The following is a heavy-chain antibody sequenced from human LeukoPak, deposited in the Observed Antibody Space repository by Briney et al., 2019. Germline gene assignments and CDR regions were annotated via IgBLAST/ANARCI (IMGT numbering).Heavy chain of an antibody. Sequence: SETLSLTCTVSGGSIRSGDYYWSWIRQPPGKGLEWIGYIYYSGSTNYNPSLKSRVTISIDTSKNQFSLKLSSVTAADTAVYYCARETNSGSQRGFDYWGQGTLVTVSS. CDR1: GGSIRSGDYY. V-gene: IGHV4-30-4*01. J-gene: IGHJ4*02. CDR3: ARETNSGSQRGFDY. CDR2: IYYSGST. D-gene: IGHD1-26*01.